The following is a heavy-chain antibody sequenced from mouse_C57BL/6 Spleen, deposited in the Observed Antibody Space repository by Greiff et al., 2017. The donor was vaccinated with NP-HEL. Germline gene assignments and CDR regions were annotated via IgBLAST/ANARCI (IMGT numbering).Heavy chain of an antibody. CDR2: IDPETGGT. J-gene: IGHJ1*03. CDR1: GYTFTDYE. CDR3: TRSGDYYGSSYGGYFDV. D-gene: IGHD1-1*01. Sequence: VQLQQSGAELVRPGASVTLSCKASGYTFTDYEMHWVKQTPVHGLEWIGAIDPETGGTAYNQKFKGKAILTADKSSSTAYMELRSLTSEDSAVYYCTRSGDYYGSSYGGYFDVWGTGTTVTVSS. V-gene: IGHV1-15*01.